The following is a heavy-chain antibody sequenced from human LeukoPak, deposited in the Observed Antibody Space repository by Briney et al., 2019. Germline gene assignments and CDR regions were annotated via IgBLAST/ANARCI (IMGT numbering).Heavy chain of an antibody. CDR3: TGESGTYHGNDY. Sequence: ASVKVSFKASGYTFTGYYMHWVRQAPGQGLEWMGRINPNNGATNYAQKLQGRVTITGDTSISTAYMELSSLRSDDTAVYYCTGESGTYHGNDYWGQGTLVTVSS. CDR1: GYTFTGYY. D-gene: IGHD1-26*01. CDR2: INPNNGAT. J-gene: IGHJ4*02. V-gene: IGHV1-2*06.